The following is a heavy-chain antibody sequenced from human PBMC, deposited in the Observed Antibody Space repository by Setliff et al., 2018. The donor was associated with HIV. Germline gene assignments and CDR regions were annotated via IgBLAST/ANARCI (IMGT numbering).Heavy chain of an antibody. D-gene: IGHD3-22*01. CDR2: ISPYNGNT. CDR1: GYTFTNFG. CDR3: ARERIPSKWLLESDY. Sequence: ASVKVSCKASGYTFTNFGITWVRQAPGQGLEWMGWISPYNGNTNYAQELHGRVTMTTDTSTSTASLELRSLRSDDPAVYYCARERIPSKWLLESDYWGQGTLVTVSS. J-gene: IGHJ4*02. V-gene: IGHV1-18*01.